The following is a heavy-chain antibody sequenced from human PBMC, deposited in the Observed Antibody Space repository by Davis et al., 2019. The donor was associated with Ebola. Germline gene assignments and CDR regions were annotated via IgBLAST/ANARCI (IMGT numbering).Heavy chain of an antibody. J-gene: IGHJ6*02. CDR2: INHSGST. D-gene: IGHD4-11*01. Sequence: SETLSLTCTVSGGSISSYYWSWIRQPPGKGLEWIGEINHSGSTNYNPSLKSRVTISVDTSKNQFSLKLSSVTAADTAVYYCARDGLQNGMDVWGQGTTVTVSS. V-gene: IGHV4-34*01. CDR3: ARDGLQNGMDV. CDR1: GGSISSYY.